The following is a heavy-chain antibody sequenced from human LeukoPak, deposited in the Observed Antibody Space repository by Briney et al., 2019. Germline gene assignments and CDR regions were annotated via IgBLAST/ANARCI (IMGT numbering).Heavy chain of an antibody. CDR3: ARGQWEPRLPADYYYYMDV. Sequence: GASVRVSCKASGYTFTSYAMHWVRQAPGQRLEWMGWINAGNGNTKYSQKFQGRVTITRDTSASTAYMELSSLRSEDTAVYYCARGQWEPRLPADYYYYMDVWGKGTTVTVSS. J-gene: IGHJ6*03. CDR1: GYTFTSYA. D-gene: IGHD1-26*01. V-gene: IGHV1-3*01. CDR2: INAGNGNT.